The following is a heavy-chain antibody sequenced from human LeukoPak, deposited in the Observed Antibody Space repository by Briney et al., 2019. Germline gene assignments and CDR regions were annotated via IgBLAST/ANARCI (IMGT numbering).Heavy chain of an antibody. D-gene: IGHD3-22*01. CDR2: MNTTGYT. J-gene: IGHJ4*02. V-gene: IGHV4-61*09. CDR1: GDSISIGSYY. CDR3: ARRSSGYLRILDY. Sequence: SETLSLTCTVSGDSISIGSYYWSWIRQPAGKGLEWIGHMNTTGYTNYNPSLKSRVTISVDTSKNQFSLKLSSVTAADTAVYYCARRSSGYLRILDYWGQGTLVTVSS.